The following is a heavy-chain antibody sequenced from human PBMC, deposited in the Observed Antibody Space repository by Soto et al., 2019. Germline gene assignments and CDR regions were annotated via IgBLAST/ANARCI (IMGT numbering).Heavy chain of an antibody. CDR1: GFTFSNYW. J-gene: IGHJ4*02. V-gene: IGHV3-74*01. CDR2: IDHDGPT. Sequence: EVQLVDSGGGLVQPGGSLRLSCAGSGFTFSNYWMHWVRQAPGKGLEWVSRIDHDGPTAYADSVRGRFTISSANAANTLYLPMNSLRPKNTAVYYCVRDRHGAYWGQGTLVTVSS. CDR3: VRDRHGAY. D-gene: IGHD4-17*01.